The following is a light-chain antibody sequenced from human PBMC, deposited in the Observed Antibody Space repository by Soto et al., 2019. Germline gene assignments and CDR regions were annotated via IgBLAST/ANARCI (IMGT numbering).Light chain of an antibody. Sequence: QSVLTQPPSVSAAPGQKVTMSCSGRSSNIGSHFVAWYQQLPGTAPNLLIYDDTKRPYGIPGRFSGSKSGTSATLGITGLQTGDEADYYCGTWDSSLSVVVFGGGTKVTVL. CDR1: SSNIGSHF. CDR3: GTWDSSLSVVV. V-gene: IGLV1-51*01. CDR2: DDT. J-gene: IGLJ3*02.